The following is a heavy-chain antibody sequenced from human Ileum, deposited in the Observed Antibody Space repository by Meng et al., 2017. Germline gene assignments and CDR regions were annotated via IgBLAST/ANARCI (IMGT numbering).Heavy chain of an antibody. J-gene: IGHJ4*02. CDR3: VREFRGGYFDY. Sequence: ASVKVSCKSSEYTFSNYYLHWVRQAPGQGLEWMGVSNPNDGGTNYAQKFQSRVTMTRDTSTNTVNMGLISLKSEDTAVYYCVREFRGGYFDYWGQGTLVTVSS. D-gene: IGHD3-10*01. CDR2: SNPNDGGT. CDR1: EYTFSNYY. V-gene: IGHV1-46*01.